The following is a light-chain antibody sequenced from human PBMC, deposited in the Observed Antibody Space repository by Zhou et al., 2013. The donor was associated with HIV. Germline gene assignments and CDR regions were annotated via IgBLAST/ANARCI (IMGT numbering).Light chain of an antibody. J-gene: IGKJ1*01. CDR1: RSVSSY. CDR2: DAS. CDR3: HHYGTAPPWT. V-gene: IGKV3-20*01. Sequence: EIVLTQSPATLSLSPGKRATLSRRASRSVSSYLAWYQQKPGQAPRLLIYDASSRATGIPARFSGSGSGTDFTLTISRLEPEDFAVYHCHHYGTAPPWTFGQGTKVEIK.